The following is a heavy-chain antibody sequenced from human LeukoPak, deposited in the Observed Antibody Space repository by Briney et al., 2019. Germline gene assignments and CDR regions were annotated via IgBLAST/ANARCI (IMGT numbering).Heavy chain of an antibody. D-gene: IGHD2-2*01. J-gene: IGHJ4*02. V-gene: IGHV1-69*13. CDR2: IIPIFGTA. CDR1: GGTFSSYA. Sequence: GASVKVSCKASGGTFSSYAISWVRQAPGQGLEWMGGIIPIFGTANYAQKFQGRVTITADESTSTAYMELSSLRSEDTAVYYCARGLLCSSTSCDFDYWGQGTLVTVSS. CDR3: ARGLLCSSTSCDFDY.